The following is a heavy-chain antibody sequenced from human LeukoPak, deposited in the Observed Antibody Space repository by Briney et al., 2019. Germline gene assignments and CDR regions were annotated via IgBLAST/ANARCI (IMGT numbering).Heavy chain of an antibody. Sequence: PGGSLRLSCAASGFSFSRYAMSWVRQAPGKGLEWVSGISSSGDNTKYAGSVKGRFTISRDSSKNTLYLQMSSLRAEDTAVYYCVYYAYVWGSYPGDSWGQGTLVTVSS. J-gene: IGHJ4*02. V-gene: IGHV3-23*01. D-gene: IGHD3-16*02. CDR3: VYYAYVWGSYPGDS. CDR1: GFSFSRYA. CDR2: ISSSGDNT.